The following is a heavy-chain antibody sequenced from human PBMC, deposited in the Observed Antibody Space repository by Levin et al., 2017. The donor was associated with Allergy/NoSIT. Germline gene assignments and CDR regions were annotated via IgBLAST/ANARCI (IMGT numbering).Heavy chain of an antibody. CDR2: INSDGSNT. CDR1: GFTFSNYW. J-gene: IGHJ4*02. V-gene: IGHV3-74*01. D-gene: IGHD2-2*01. CDR3: ARGGCSSTSCLDN. Sequence: GGSLRLSRAASGFTFSNYWMHWVRQAPGKGLVWVSHINSDGSNTNYADSVKGRFTISRDNAKNTLYLQMNSLRDEDTAVYYCARGGCSSTSCLDNWGQGTLVTVSP.